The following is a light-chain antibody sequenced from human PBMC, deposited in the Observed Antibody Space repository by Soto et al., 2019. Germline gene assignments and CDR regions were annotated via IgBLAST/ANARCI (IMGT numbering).Light chain of an antibody. CDR1: QTISSW. J-gene: IGKJ1*01. V-gene: IGKV1-5*03. Sequence: DIQMTQSPSTLSGSVGDRVTITCRASQTISSWLAWDQQKPGKAPKLLIYKASTLKSGVPSRFSGRGSGTEFTLTISSLQPDDFATYYCQHYNSYSEAFGQGTKVDIK. CDR3: QHYNSYSEA. CDR2: KAS.